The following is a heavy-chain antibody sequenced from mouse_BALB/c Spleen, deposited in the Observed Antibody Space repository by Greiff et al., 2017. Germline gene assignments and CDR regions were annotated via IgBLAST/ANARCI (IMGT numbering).Heavy chain of an antibody. CDR1: GYSITSDYA. V-gene: IGHV3-2*02. J-gene: IGHJ4*01. CDR2: ISYSGST. CDR3: ARGRYDDAMDD. Sequence: EVKVEESGPGLVKPSQSLSLTCTVTGYSITSDYAWNWIRQFPVNKLEWMGYISYSGSTSYNPSLKSRISITRDTSKNQFFLQLNSVTTEDTATYYCARGRYDDAMDDWGQGTSVTVSS. D-gene: IGHD2-14*01.